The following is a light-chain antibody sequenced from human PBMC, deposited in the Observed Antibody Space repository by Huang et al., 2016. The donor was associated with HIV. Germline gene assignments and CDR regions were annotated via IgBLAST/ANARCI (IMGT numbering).Light chain of an antibody. CDR2: AAS. Sequence: DIHMTQSPSSLSSSVGERVTITCRASQDIRNYLAWYQQKPGTATKLLISAASTLQSGVPSRFSGSGSGTDFTLTIGSLQPEDVATYYCQKYNSAPYTFGQGTKLEIK. CDR3: QKYNSAPYT. V-gene: IGKV1-27*01. CDR1: QDIRNY. J-gene: IGKJ2*01.